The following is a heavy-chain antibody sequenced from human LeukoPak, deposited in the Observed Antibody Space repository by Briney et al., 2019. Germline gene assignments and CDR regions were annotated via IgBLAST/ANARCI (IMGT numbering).Heavy chain of an antibody. CDR3: VRDKYCSGGSCYFQFQH. J-gene: IGHJ1*01. V-gene: IGHV3-53*01. Sequence: PGGSLRLSCAASGFSVSNNLMTWVRQAPGKGLEWVSVIYSGGSTYYADSVKGRFAISRDNSKNTLYLQMNSLRAEDTAVYYCVRDKYCSGGSCYFQFQHWGQGTLVAVSS. D-gene: IGHD2-15*01. CDR2: IYSGGST. CDR1: GFSVSNNL.